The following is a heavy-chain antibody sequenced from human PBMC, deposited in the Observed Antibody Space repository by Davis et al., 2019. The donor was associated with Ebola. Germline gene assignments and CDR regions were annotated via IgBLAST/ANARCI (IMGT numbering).Heavy chain of an antibody. Sequence: GESLKISCAASGFTFSTYWMSWVRQAPGKGLEWVANIKVDGSEIYYVDSVKGRFTISRDNVKNSLFLQMNSLRAEDTAVYYCARTSTRLDVWGQGTTVTVS. J-gene: IGHJ6*02. V-gene: IGHV3-7*03. CDR3: ARTSTRLDV. CDR2: IKVDGSEI. CDR1: GFTFSTYW.